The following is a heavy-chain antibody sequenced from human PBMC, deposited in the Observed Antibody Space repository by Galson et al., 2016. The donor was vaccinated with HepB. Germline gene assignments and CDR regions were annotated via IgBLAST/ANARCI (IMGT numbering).Heavy chain of an antibody. CDR2: IYWDDDK. Sequence: PALVKPTQTLTLTCTLSGFSVTSSGVGVGWIRQPPGKALEWLALIYWDDDKHYRPSLKTRLAITKDTSKNQVILTISNMDPVDTGTYYCARRRPAVVGLNPPNFFDNWGQGILVTVSS. J-gene: IGHJ4*02. V-gene: IGHV2-5*02. CDR1: GFSVTSSGVG. CDR3: ARRRPAVVGLNPPNFFDN. D-gene: IGHD1-26*01.